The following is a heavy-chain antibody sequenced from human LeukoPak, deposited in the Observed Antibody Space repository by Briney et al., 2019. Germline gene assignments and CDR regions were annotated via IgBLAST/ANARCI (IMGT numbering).Heavy chain of an antibody. J-gene: IGHJ4*02. CDR3: ARGGVVTGTKYALEY. D-gene: IGHD1-7*01. CDR2: ISYDGTDE. Sequence: GGSLRLSCAASGFTFSSYSMNWVRQAPGKELEWVAIISYDGTDENFADSVEGRFTISRDNSMNTLYLQMNSLRHEDTAVYFCARGGVVTGTKYALEYWGQGTLVTVSS. V-gene: IGHV3-30*03. CDR1: GFTFSSYS.